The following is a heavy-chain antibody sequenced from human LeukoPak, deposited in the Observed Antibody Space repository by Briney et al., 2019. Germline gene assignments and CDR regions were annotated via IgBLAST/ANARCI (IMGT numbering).Heavy chain of an antibody. Sequence: GGSLRLSCAASGFPFNAYWMTWVRQAPGKGLEWVANIRQDGDTKYYVDSVKGRFTISRDNAMNSLYLQMNSLRAEDTAIYYCARSLPYGTAWYGRSDFWGQGTLVTVSS. J-gene: IGHJ4*02. CDR1: GFPFNAYW. CDR2: IRQDGDTK. CDR3: ARSLPYGTAWYGRSDF. D-gene: IGHD6-13*01. V-gene: IGHV3-7*03.